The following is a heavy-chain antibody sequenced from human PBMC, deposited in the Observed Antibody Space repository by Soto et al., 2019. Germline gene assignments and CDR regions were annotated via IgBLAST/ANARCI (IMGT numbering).Heavy chain of an antibody. CDR3: VRERGADDYSDYDY. CDR2: ISAYNGNT. D-gene: IGHD4-17*01. J-gene: IGHJ4*02. Sequence: ASVKVSCKASGYTFTSYGISWVRQAPGQGLEWMGWISAYNGNTNYAQKLQGRVTMTTDTSTSTAYMELRSLRSDDTAVYYCVRERGADDYSDYDYWGQGTLVTVSS. CDR1: GYTFTSYG. V-gene: IGHV1-18*01.